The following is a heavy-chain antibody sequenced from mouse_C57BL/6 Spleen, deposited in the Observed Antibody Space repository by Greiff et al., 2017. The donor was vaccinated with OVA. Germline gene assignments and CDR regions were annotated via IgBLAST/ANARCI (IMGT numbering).Heavy chain of an antibody. CDR2: IHPSDSDT. J-gene: IGHJ4*01. Sequence: VQLQQPGAELVKPGASVKVSCKASGYTFTSYWMHWVKQRPGQGLEWIGRIHPSDSDTNYNHKFKGKATLTVDKSSSTAYMQLSSLTSEDSAVYYGAAMGRRGEYAMGDWGQGTSVSFSS. D-gene: IGHD1-1*02. CDR3: AAMGRRGEYAMGD. V-gene: IGHV1-74*01. CDR1: GYTFTSYW.